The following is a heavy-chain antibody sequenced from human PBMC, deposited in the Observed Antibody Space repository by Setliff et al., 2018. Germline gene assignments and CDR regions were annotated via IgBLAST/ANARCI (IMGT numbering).Heavy chain of an antibody. CDR1: GGSISSSSYY. V-gene: IGHV4-39*01. Sequence: SETLSLTCTVSGGSISSSSYYWGWIRQPPGKGLEWIGSIYYSGSTYYNPALKSRVTITVDTSKNQFSLKLSSVTAADTAVYYCARLHYDYVWGSYRTSDYYYYYYMDVWGKGTTVTVAS. CDR2: IYYSGST. D-gene: IGHD3-16*02. J-gene: IGHJ6*03. CDR3: ARLHYDYVWGSYRTSDYYYYYYMDV.